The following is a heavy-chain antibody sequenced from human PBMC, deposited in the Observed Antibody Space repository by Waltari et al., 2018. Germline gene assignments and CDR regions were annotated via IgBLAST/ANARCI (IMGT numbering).Heavy chain of an antibody. CDR3: ARVRDYYDSSVDY. V-gene: IGHV3-48*01. D-gene: IGHD3-22*01. Sequence: EVQLVESGGGLVQPGGSLGLACAASGFTFRGASMNWVRQAPGTGLEWVSYISSSSSTISHAASVKGRFTISRANAKNSLYLQMNSLRAEDTAVYYCARVRDYYDSSVDYWGQGTLVTVSS. CDR1: GFTFRGAS. J-gene: IGHJ4*02. CDR2: ISSSSSTI.